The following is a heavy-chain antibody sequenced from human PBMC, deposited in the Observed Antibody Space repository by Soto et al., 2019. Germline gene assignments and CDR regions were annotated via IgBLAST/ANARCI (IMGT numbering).Heavy chain of an antibody. J-gene: IGHJ5*02. D-gene: IGHD6-19*01. V-gene: IGHV3-48*02. Sequence: WGSLRLSCSASGFTFSSYSMNWFRQAPGKGLEWVSYISSSSSTIYYADSVKGRFTISRDNAKNSLYLQMNSLRDEDTAVYYCARDLPVAGTNWFDPWGQGTLVTVSS. CDR3: ARDLPVAGTNWFDP. CDR2: ISSSSSTI. CDR1: GFTFSSYS.